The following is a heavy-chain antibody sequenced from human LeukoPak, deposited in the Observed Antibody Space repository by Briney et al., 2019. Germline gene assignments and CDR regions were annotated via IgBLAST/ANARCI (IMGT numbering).Heavy chain of an antibody. CDR1: GFTFSGSA. D-gene: IGHD6-6*01. Sequence: PGGSLRLSCATSGFTFSGSAIHWVRQASGKGLEWVGRIRSKANSYATTDAASVKGRFTISRDDSKNTAYLQMNSLKTEDTAVYYCAKARQESIAGGGNAFDIWGQGTMVTVSS. V-gene: IGHV3-73*01. CDR2: IRSKANSYAT. CDR3: AKARQESIAGGGNAFDI. J-gene: IGHJ3*02.